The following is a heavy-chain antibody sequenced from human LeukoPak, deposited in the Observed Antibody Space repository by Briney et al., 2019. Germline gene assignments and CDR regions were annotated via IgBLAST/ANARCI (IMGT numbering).Heavy chain of an antibody. CDR2: ISAYNGNT. J-gene: IGHJ6*03. V-gene: IGHV1-18*01. Sequence: GASVKVSCKASGYTFTSYGISWVRQAPGQGLEWMGWISAYNGNTNYAQKLQGRVTMTTDTSTSTAYMELRSLRSDDTAVYYCARVRRITMVRGVRFYYYYMDVWGKGTTVTISS. CDR3: ARVRRITMVRGVRFYYYYMDV. D-gene: IGHD3-10*01. CDR1: GYTFTSYG.